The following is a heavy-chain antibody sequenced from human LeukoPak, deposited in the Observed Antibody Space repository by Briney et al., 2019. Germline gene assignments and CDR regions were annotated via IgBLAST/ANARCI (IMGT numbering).Heavy chain of an antibody. CDR2: IYNSGST. J-gene: IGHJ4*02. CDR3: ARAVGYSYGPDY. CDR1: GGSISTYY. D-gene: IGHD5-18*01. V-gene: IGHV4-30-4*01. Sequence: PSETLSLTCTVSGGSISTYYWSWIRQPPGKGLEWIGYIYNSGSTYYNPSLKSRFTTSVDMSKNQFSLKLSSVTAADTAVYYCARAVGYSYGPDYWGQGTLVTVSS.